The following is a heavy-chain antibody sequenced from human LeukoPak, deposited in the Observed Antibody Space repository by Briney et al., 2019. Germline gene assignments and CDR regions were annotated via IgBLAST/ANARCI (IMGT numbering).Heavy chain of an antibody. D-gene: IGHD3-9*01. V-gene: IGHV5-51*01. Sequence: GESLKISCKGSGYSFTSYWIGWVRQMPGKGLEWMGIIYPGDSDTRYSPSFQGQVTISADKSISTAYLQWSSLKASDTAMYYCARQRTWDFDWLPGGVDYWGQGTLVTVSS. CDR1: GYSFTSYW. CDR3: ARQRTWDFDWLPGGVDY. J-gene: IGHJ4*02. CDR2: IYPGDSDT.